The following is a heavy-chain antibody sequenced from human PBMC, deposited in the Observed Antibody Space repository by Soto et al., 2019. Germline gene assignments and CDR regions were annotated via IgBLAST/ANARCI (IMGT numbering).Heavy chain of an antibody. Sequence: QVQLVESGGGVVQPGRSLRLSCAASGFTFSNYALHWVRQAPGKGLEWVAVISDDGSNKYYADSVKGRFTISRDNSKNTQYLQKNSLSAKDTAVYYCARDRFASISAYFDYWGQGNPVTVSS. D-gene: IGHD2-2*01. CDR1: GFTFSNYA. J-gene: IGHJ4*02. CDR3: ARDRFASISAYFDY. CDR2: ISDDGSNK. V-gene: IGHV3-30-3*01.